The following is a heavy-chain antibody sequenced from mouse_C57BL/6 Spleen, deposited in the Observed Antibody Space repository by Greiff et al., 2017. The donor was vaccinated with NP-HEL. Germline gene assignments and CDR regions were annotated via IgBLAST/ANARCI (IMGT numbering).Heavy chain of an antibody. CDR1: GFTFSSYA. V-gene: IGHV5-4*01. D-gene: IGHD2-3*01. J-gene: IGHJ4*01. CDR3: ARDGWLLPMDY. Sequence: EVKVVESGGGLVKPGGSLKLSCAASGFTFSSYAMSWVRQTPEKRLEWVATISDGGSYTYYPDNVKGRFTISRDNAKNNLYLQMSHLKSEDTAMYYCARDGWLLPMDYWGQGTSVTVSS. CDR2: ISDGGSYT.